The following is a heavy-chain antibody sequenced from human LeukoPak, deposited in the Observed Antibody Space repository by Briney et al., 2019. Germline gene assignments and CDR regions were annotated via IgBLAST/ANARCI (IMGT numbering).Heavy chain of an antibody. CDR2: ISYDGSNK. D-gene: IGHD3-9*01. Sequence: GGSLRLSCAASGFTFITYAMHWVRQAPGKGLEWVAVISYDGSNKYYADSVKGRFTISRDNSKNTLYLQMNSLRAEDTAVYYCARDRAQLRYFDWYMDYWGQGTLVTVSS. J-gene: IGHJ4*02. V-gene: IGHV3-30-3*01. CDR1: GFTFITYA. CDR3: ARDRAQLRYFDWYMDY.